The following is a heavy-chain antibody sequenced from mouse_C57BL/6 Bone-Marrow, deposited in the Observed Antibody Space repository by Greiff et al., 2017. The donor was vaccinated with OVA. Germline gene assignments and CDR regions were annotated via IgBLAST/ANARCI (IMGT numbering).Heavy chain of an antibody. V-gene: IGHV5-17*01. J-gene: IGHJ1*03. CDR2: ISSGSSTI. CDR1: GFTFSDYG. Sequence: EVKVVESGGGLVKPGGSLKLSCAASGFTFSDYGTHWVRQAPEQGLEWVAYISSGSSTIYYADTGKGRFTISRDNAKNTLFLQMTSLRSEDTAMYYCALGSYYGSSYWYFDVWGTGTTVTVSS. CDR3: ALGSYYGSSYWYFDV. D-gene: IGHD1-1*01.